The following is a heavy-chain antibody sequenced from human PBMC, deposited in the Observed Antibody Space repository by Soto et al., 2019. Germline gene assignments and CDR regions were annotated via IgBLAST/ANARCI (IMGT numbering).Heavy chain of an antibody. Sequence: SGGSLRLSCAGSGFTFSSYAMGWVRQGPGKGLEWVAVVSIGGSTHYADSVRGRYTISRDNSKNTLSLQMNSLTAEDTAVYFCAKRRGAGGHFDYWGQGALVTVSS. J-gene: IGHJ4*02. CDR1: GFTFSSYA. CDR3: AKRRGAGGHFDY. D-gene: IGHD2-15*01. CDR2: VSIGGST. V-gene: IGHV3-23*01.